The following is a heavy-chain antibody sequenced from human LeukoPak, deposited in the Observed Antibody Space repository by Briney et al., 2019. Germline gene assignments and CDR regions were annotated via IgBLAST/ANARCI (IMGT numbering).Heavy chain of an antibody. CDR2: ISAYNGNT. D-gene: IGHD5-12*01. V-gene: IGHV1-18*01. Sequence: ASVTVSCKASGYTFTSYGISWVRQAPGQGLEWMGWISAYNGNTNYAQKLQGVVTMTTDTSTSTAYMELRSLRSDDTAVYYCARGRGYSGDEPVTQFDPWGQGTLVTVSS. CDR3: ARGRGYSGDEPVTQFDP. J-gene: IGHJ5*02. CDR1: GYTFTSYG.